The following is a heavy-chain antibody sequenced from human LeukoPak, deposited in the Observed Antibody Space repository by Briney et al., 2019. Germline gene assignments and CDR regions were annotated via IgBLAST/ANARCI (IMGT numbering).Heavy chain of an antibody. J-gene: IGHJ4*02. CDR3: VRGTSGGYDL. Sequence: PGGSLRLSCAASGFSFTSHYLYWVRQAAGKGLVSVSRINKDGSFADHADSVRGRFTASRDNARGMLYLETNSLRADDTAVYYCVRGTSGGYDLWGQGTLVTVSS. V-gene: IGHV3-74*01. D-gene: IGHD3-10*01. CDR2: INKDGSFA. CDR1: GFSFTSHY.